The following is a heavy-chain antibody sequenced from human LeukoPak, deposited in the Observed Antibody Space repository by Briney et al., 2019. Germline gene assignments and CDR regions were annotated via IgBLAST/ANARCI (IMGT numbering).Heavy chain of an antibody. Sequence: ASVTVSCKASGYTFTGYYMHWVRQAPGQGLEWMGWINPNSGGTNYAQKFQGRVTMTRDTSISTAYMELSRLRSDDTAVYYCARDSGYCSGGSCSPDNWFDPWGQGTLVTVSS. V-gene: IGHV1-2*02. CDR2: INPNSGGT. D-gene: IGHD2-15*01. J-gene: IGHJ5*02. CDR3: ARDSGYCSGGSCSPDNWFDP. CDR1: GYTFTGYY.